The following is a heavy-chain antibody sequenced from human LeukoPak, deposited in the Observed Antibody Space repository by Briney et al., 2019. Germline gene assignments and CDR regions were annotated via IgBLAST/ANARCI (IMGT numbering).Heavy chain of an antibody. V-gene: IGHV4-34*01. CDR3: AREVGWFDESFYYYYYMDV. CDR2: INHSGST. CDR1: GGSFSGYY. Sequence: PSETLSLTCAVYGGSFSGYYWSWIRQPPGKGLEWIGEINHSGSTNYNPSLKSRVTISVDTSKNQLSLKLSSVTAADTAVYYCAREVGWFDESFYYYYYMDVWGKGTTVTVSS. J-gene: IGHJ6*03. D-gene: IGHD3-10*01.